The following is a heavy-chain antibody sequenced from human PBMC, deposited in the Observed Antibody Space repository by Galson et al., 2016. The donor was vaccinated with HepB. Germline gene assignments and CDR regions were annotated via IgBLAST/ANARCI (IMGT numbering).Heavy chain of an antibody. V-gene: IGHV3-33*01. CDR3: ARDLRRFDY. Sequence: SLRLSCAASGFTFSTYAMHWGRQAPGKGLEWVSVIWNDGSKTYYADSVRGLFTISRDDSKNTVYLQMNSLRAEDTAVYYCARDLRRFDYWGQGTLVTVSS. J-gene: IGHJ4*02. CDR2: IWNDGSKT. CDR1: GFTFSTYA.